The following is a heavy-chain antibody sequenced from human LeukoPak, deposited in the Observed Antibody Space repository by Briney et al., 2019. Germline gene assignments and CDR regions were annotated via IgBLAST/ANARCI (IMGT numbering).Heavy chain of an antibody. J-gene: IGHJ4*02. CDR2: ISGSGGST. CDR1: GFTFSSYA. Sequence: PGGSLRLSCAASGFTFSSYAMSWVRQAPGKGLEWVSAISGSGGSTYYADSVKGRFTISRDNAKNSLYLQMNSLRAEDTAVYYCASLIGFGELLLYTSDYWGQGTLVTVSS. CDR3: ASLIGFGELLLYTSDY. V-gene: IGHV3-23*01. D-gene: IGHD3-10*01.